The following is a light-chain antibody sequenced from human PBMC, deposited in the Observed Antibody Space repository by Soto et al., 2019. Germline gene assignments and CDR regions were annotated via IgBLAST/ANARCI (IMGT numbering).Light chain of an antibody. CDR2: AAS. V-gene: IGKV1-39*01. Sequence: DIQMPPSPSSLSASVGDRVTITCRASQSIRSYLNWYQQKPGKAPKLLIYAASSLQSGVPSRFSGSGSGTDFTLTISSLQPEDFATYYCQQSYSTLYTFGQGTRLEI. CDR1: QSIRSY. CDR3: QQSYSTLYT. J-gene: IGKJ5*01.